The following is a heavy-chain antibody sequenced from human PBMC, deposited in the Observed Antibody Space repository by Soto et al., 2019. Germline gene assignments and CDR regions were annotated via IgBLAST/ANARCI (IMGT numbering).Heavy chain of an antibody. Sequence: GSLRLSCAASGFTFRSYGMHWVRQAPGKGLEWVAVISYDGSNKYYADSVKGRFTISRDNSKNTLYLQMNSLRAEDTAVYYCAKDFAYYYDSSGYGAGLDYWGQGTLVTVPQ. CDR2: ISYDGSNK. CDR3: AKDFAYYYDSSGYGAGLDY. CDR1: GFTFRSYG. J-gene: IGHJ4*02. V-gene: IGHV3-30*18. D-gene: IGHD3-22*01.